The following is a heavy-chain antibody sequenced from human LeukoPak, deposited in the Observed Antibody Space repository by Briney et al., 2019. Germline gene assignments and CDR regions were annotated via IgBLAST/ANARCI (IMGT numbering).Heavy chain of an antibody. CDR3: AREASSGCLDY. Sequence: PGGSLRLSCAASGFTVSSNYMSGGRRAPGKGLEWVSVIYSGGSTYYADSVKGRFTISRDNSKNTLYLQMNSLRAEDTAVYYCAREASSGCLDYWGQGTLVTVSS. V-gene: IGHV3-53*01. J-gene: IGHJ4*02. D-gene: IGHD6-19*01. CDR2: IYSGGST. CDR1: GFTVSSNY.